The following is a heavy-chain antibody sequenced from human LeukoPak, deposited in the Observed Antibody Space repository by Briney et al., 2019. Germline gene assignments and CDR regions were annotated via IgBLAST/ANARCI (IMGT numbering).Heavy chain of an antibody. Sequence: GGSLRLSCATSGFAFSEAWMSWVRQAPGKGLEWVGNIDSRFGTGAVTYAAHVRGRFTISRDDAKNTLYVQMNSLKTEDTAVYYCTTNWSGLGGGQGTLVIVSP. D-gene: IGHD3/OR15-3a*01. CDR1: GFAFSEAW. V-gene: IGHV3-15*04. J-gene: IGHJ4*02. CDR3: TTNWSGLG. CDR2: IDSRFGTGAV.